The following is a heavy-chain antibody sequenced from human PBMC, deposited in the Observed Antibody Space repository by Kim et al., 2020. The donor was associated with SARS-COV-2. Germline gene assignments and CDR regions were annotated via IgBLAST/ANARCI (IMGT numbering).Heavy chain of an antibody. D-gene: IGHD5-12*01. CDR2: IYYSGST. V-gene: IGHV4-39*07. CDR1: GGSISSSSYY. CDR3: ARARGWVAPNWFDP. J-gene: IGHJ5*02. Sequence: SETLSLTCTVSGGSISSSSYYWGWIRQPPGKGLEWIGSIYYSGSTYYNPSLKSRVTISVDTSKNQFSLKLSSVTAADTAVYYCARARGWVAPNWFDPWGQGTLVTVSS.